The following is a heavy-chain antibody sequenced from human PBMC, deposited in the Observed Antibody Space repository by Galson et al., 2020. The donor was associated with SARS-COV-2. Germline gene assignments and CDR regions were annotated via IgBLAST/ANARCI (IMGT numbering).Heavy chain of an antibody. V-gene: IGHV3-23*01. CDR2: ISGSGGST. CDR3: AKAPSYYNSKDYFDY. J-gene: IGHJ4*02. Sequence: GGSLRLSCTASGFTFSSYAMSWVRQAPGKGLEWVSAISGSGGSTYYADSVKGRFTISRDNSKNTLYLQMNSLRAEDTAVYYCAKAPSYYNSKDYFDYWGQGTLVTVSS. D-gene: IGHD3-10*01. CDR1: GFTFSSYA.